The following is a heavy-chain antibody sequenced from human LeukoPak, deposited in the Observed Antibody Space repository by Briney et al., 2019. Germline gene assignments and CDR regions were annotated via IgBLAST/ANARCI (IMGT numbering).Heavy chain of an antibody. CDR1: GFTFSIYT. J-gene: IGHJ4*02. Sequence: GGSLRLSCAASGFTFSIYTMNWVRQAPGKGLEWVSYISSGSSTIYYADSVKGRFTISRDNAKNSLYLQMNSLRAEDTAVYYCTRSVDIDYWGQGTLVTVSS. CDR2: ISSGSSTI. V-gene: IGHV3-48*01. D-gene: IGHD5-12*01. CDR3: TRSVDIDY.